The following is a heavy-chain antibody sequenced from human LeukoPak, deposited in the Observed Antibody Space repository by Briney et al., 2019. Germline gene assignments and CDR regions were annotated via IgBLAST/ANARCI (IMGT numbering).Heavy chain of an antibody. Sequence: PSETLSLTCTVSGGSISSYYWSWIRQPPGKGLEWIGYIYYSGSTNYNPSLKSRVTISVDTSKNQFSLKLSSVTAADTAVYYCAREGYYDSSGYTLFDYWGQGTLVTVSS. V-gene: IGHV4-59*12. J-gene: IGHJ4*02. CDR2: IYYSGST. CDR1: GGSISSYY. CDR3: AREGYYDSSGYTLFDY. D-gene: IGHD3-22*01.